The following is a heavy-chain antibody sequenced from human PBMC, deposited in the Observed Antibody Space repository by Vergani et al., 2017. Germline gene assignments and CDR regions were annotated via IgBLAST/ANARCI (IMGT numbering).Heavy chain of an antibody. J-gene: IGHJ6*03. D-gene: IGHD6-13*01. CDR1: GFTFNSYG. V-gene: IGHV3-30*02. CDR2: IRSDESRR. Sequence: QVQLVESGGGVVQPGGSLRLSCAASGFTFNSYGMHWVRQAPGKGLEWVASIRSDESRRYYGDSMEGPFTISRDNSKNTLYLQMNSLRAEDTAVYYCARDLVAAAGTNYYMDVWGKGTTVTVSS. CDR3: ARDLVAAAGTNYYMDV.